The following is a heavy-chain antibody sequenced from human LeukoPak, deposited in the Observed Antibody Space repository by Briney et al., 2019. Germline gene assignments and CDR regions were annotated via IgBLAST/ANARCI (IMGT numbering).Heavy chain of an antibody. D-gene: IGHD6-13*01. J-gene: IGHJ4*02. CDR2: IYYSGST. CDR3: ARSKGIAAAGTVPYFDY. Sequence: SETLSLTCAVSGGSISSYYWSWIRQPPGKGLEWIGYIYYSGSTNYNPSLKSRVTISVDTSKNQFSLKLSSVTAADTAVYYCARSKGIAAAGTVPYFDYWGQGTLVTVSS. V-gene: IGHV4-59*01. CDR1: GGSISSYY.